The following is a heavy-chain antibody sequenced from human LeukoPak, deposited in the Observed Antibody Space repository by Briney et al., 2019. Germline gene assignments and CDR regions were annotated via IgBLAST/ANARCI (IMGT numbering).Heavy chain of an antibody. CDR1: GFSFSDYN. CDR3: TTIHH. J-gene: IGHJ4*01. CDR2: ISFDGRHR. V-gene: IGHV3-30*04. Sequence: PAGSLRLSCAASGFSFSDYNMDWVRQAPGKGLEWVAVISFDGRHRDYTDSVKGRLTISRDNSNNTLCLQMSNLRPEDTAVYYCTTIHHWVQGARATVPS.